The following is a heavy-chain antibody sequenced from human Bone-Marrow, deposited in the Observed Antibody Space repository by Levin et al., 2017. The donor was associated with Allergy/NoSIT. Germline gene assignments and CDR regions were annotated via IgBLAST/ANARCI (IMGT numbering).Heavy chain of an antibody. CDR3: ARGTSDSGYRPFDI. CDR2: INPKTGDM. CDR1: GYTFTANY. V-gene: IGHV1-2*02. D-gene: IGHD5-18*01. J-gene: IGHJ3*02. Sequence: ASVKVSCVTSGYTFTANYIHWVRQTPGQGLQWMGSINPKTGDMQHSQQFQGRLSITRGTYVTTAYMTLSRMRPADTALHYCARGTSDSGYRPFDIWGHGTMITVSS.